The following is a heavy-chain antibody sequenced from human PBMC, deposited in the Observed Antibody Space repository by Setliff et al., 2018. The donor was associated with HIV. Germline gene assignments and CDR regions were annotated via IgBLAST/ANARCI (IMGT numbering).Heavy chain of an antibody. V-gene: IGHV4-39*01. J-gene: IGHJ6*03. CDR3: ARFYDISGYYSNYHYYMDV. CDR1: GASISSSSHH. CDR2: IYYTGST. D-gene: IGHD3-22*01. Sequence: SETLSLTCTVSGASISSSSHHWAWIRQPPGKGLEYIGNIYYTGSTHHNPSLESRVATSVDTSKNQFSLKLSSVTAADTAVYYCARFYDISGYYSNYHYYMDVWGKGTAVTVSS.